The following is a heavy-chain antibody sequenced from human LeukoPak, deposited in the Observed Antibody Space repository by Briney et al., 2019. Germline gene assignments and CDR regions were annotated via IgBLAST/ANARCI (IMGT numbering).Heavy chain of an antibody. D-gene: IGHD5-18*01. CDR2: ISDSGGST. CDR3: AKDPHTGYSFAY. Sequence: SLRLSCVLSAFTFSTYAMSCVSQAAWRRLEWGSSISDSGGSTYYADSVRSRFTISRNNSKNALYLQMNSLRVEDTAVYYCAKDPHTGYSFAYWGQGTLVTVPS. CDR1: AFTFSTYA. J-gene: IGHJ4*02. V-gene: IGHV3-23*01.